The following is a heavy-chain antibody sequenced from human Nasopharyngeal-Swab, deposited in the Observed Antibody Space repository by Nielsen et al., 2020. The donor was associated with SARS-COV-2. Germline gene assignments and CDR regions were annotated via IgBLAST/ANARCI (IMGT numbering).Heavy chain of an antibody. J-gene: IGHJ3*02. V-gene: IGHV4-39*07. D-gene: IGHD3-3*01. CDR1: GGSISSSSYY. CDR2: IYYSGST. Sequence: ESLKISCTVSGGSISSSSYYWGWIRQPPGKGLEWIGSIYYSGSTYYNPSLKSRVTISVDTSKNQFSLKLSSVTAADTAVYYCARRARFDFWSGHGAFDIWGQGTMVTVSS. CDR3: ARRARFDFWSGHGAFDI.